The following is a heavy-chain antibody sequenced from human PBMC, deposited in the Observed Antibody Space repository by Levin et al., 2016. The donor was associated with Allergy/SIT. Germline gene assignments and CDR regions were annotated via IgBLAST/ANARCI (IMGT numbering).Heavy chain of an antibody. D-gene: IGHD6-19*01. CDR3: ARREYFSGWYDVYYFDN. CDR2: IDYSGTT. V-gene: IGHV4-39*01. Sequence: PGKGLEWIGSIDYSGTTYYNPSLKSRVTMSVHTSKSQFSLQMNSVTAADTAIFYCARREYFSGWYDVYYFDNWGQGTLVTVSS. J-gene: IGHJ4*02.